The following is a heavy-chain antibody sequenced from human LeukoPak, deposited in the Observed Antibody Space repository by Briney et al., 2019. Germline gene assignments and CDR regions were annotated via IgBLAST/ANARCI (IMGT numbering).Heavy chain of an antibody. CDR1: GFTFSSYA. V-gene: IGHV3-23*01. CDR3: ANIVQVSPEAFDI. D-gene: IGHD1-14*01. CDR2: ISGSGGST. J-gene: IGHJ3*02. Sequence: EPGGSLRLSCAASGFTFSSYAMSWVRQAPGKGLEWVSAISGSGGSTYYADSVKGRFTISRDNSKNTLYLQMNSLRAEDTAVYYCANIVQVSPEAFDIWGQGTMVTVSS.